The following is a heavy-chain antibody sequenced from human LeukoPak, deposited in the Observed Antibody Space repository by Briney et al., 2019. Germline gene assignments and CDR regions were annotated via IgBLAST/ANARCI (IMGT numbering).Heavy chain of an antibody. CDR2: ISSDSNTR. CDR1: GFIFKDYV. Sequence: GGSLRLSCAGSGFIFKDYVIHWARQAPGKGLEWVAVISSDSNTRIYANSEEGRFTISRDNSKNTVYLQLSGLRVEDTAVYYCLREGYYDTSGPFSGYFDFWGQGDLVTVSS. J-gene: IGHJ4*02. D-gene: IGHD3-22*01. V-gene: IGHV3-30*04. CDR3: LREGYYDTSGPFSGYFDF.